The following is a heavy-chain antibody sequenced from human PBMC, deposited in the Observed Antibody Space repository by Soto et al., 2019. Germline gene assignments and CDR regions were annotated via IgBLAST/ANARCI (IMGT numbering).Heavy chain of an antibody. J-gene: IGHJ6*02. V-gene: IGHV3-30-3*01. D-gene: IGHD3-22*01. Sequence: GGSLRLSCAASGFTFSSYAMHWVRQAPGKGLEWVAVISYDGSNKYYADSVKGRFTISRDNSKNTLYLQMNSLRAEDTAVYYCARDRLTGYYYGMDVWGQGTTVTVSS. CDR2: ISYDGSNK. CDR1: GFTFSSYA. CDR3: ARDRLTGYYYGMDV.